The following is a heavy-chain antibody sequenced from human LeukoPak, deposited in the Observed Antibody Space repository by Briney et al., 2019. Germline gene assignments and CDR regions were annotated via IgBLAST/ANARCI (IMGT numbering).Heavy chain of an antibody. Sequence: SQTLSLTCTVSGGSISSGGYYWSWIRQHRGKGLEWIGYIYYSGSTYYSPSLKSRVTISVDTSKNQFSLKLSSVTAADTAVYYCARVGTYYYDSSGYYPFDYWGQGTLVTVSS. CDR3: ARVGTYYYDSSGYYPFDY. CDR2: IYYSGST. D-gene: IGHD3-22*01. J-gene: IGHJ4*02. CDR1: GGSISSGGYY. V-gene: IGHV4-31*03.